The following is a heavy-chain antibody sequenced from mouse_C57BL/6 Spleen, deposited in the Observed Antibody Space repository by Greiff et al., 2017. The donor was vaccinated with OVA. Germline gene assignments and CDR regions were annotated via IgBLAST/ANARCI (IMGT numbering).Heavy chain of an antibody. V-gene: IGHV5-6*01. Sequence: EVKLMESGGDLVKPGGSLKLSCAASGFTFSSYGMSWVRQTPDKRLEWVATISSGGSYTYYPDSVKGRFTISRDNAKNTLYLQMSSLKSEDTAMYYCARDTNWDYFDYWGQGTTLTVSS. CDR3: ARDTNWDYFDY. CDR2: ISSGGSYT. CDR1: GFTFSSYG. J-gene: IGHJ2*01. D-gene: IGHD4-1*01.